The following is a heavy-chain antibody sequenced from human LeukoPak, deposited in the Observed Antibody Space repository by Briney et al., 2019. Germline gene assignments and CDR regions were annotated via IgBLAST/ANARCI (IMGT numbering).Heavy chain of an antibody. CDR3: ARVEPQYYYDSSGYYKT. V-gene: IGHV3-21*01. D-gene: IGHD3-22*01. J-gene: IGHJ5*02. CDR2: ISSSSSYI. Sequence: GGSLRLSCAASGFTLSSYSMNWVRQAPGKGLEWVSSISSSSSYIYYADSVKGRFTISRDNAKNSLYLQMNSLRAEDTAVYYCARVEPQYYYDSSGYYKTWGQGTLVTVSS. CDR1: GFTLSSYS.